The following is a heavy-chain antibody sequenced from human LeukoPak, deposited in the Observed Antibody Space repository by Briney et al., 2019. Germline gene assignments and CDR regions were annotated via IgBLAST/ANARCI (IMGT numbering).Heavy chain of an antibody. Sequence: GGSLRLSCAASGFIFRNYGMGWVRQVPGKGLEWVSSIDASGDTTHYADSVKGRFTTSRDNSKNTLYLQMNSLRAEDTAVYYCARAEDSSGYYVPNWFDPWGQGTLVTVAS. V-gene: IGHV3-23*01. J-gene: IGHJ5*02. D-gene: IGHD3-22*01. CDR1: GFIFRNYG. CDR3: ARAEDSSGYYVPNWFDP. CDR2: IDASGDTT.